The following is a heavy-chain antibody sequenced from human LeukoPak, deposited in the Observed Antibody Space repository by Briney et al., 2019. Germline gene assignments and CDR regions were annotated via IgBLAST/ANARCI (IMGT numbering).Heavy chain of an antibody. CDR2: IRNDESKK. J-gene: IGHJ5*02. CDR3: ARDPGGSQST. Sequence: GGSLRLPCAASGFTFRSYGMHWVRQAPGKGLEWVAFIRNDESKKYYADSVNGRFTISRDNSKNTLYLQMNSLRAEDTAVYYCARDPGGSQSTWGQGTLVTVSS. D-gene: IGHD1-26*01. V-gene: IGHV3-30*02. CDR1: GFTFRSYG.